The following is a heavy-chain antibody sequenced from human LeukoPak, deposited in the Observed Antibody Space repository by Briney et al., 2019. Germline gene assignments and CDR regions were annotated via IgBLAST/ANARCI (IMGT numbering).Heavy chain of an antibody. CDR2: INTDGSST. D-gene: IGHD4-17*01. Sequence: GGSLRLSCAASGFTFSSYWMHWVRQAPGKGLVWVSRINTDGSSTSYADSVKGRFTISRDNSKNTLYLQMNSLRAEDTAVYYCARGFYGDYLLDYWGQGTLVTVSS. V-gene: IGHV3-74*01. CDR3: ARGFYGDYLLDY. CDR1: GFTFSSYW. J-gene: IGHJ4*02.